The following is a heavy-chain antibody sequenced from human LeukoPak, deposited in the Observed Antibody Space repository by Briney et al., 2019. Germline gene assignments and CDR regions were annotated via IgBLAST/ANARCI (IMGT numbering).Heavy chain of an antibody. V-gene: IGHV5-51*01. D-gene: IGHD2-2*01. J-gene: IGHJ4*02. CDR3: ARRQGCSSTSCPPDY. Sequence: GESLKISCQGFGYPFTTSWIGWVRQLPGKGLEWTAIIYAGNSDAKYSPSFQGQVSISTDRSISTAYLHWSSLKASDTAMYYCARRQGCSSTSCPPDYWGQGTLVTVSP. CDR1: GYPFTTSW. CDR2: IYAGNSDA.